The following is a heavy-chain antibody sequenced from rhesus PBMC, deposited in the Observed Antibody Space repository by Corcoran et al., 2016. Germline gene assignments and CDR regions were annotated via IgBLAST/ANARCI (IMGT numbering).Heavy chain of an antibody. CDR1: GFTFSNYW. J-gene: IGHJ4*01. CDR2: INSGGGST. CDR3: AKEPEYTNWGYYVDY. Sequence: EVQLMESGGGLAKPGGSLRLSCAASGFTFSNYWMNWVRQTPGKGLDWLSAINSGGGSTYYADSGKGRFTISRDNSKNTLSLQMNSLRAEDTAVYYCAKEPEYTNWGYYVDYWGQGVLVTVSS. D-gene: IGHD4-23*01. V-gene: IGHV3S42*01.